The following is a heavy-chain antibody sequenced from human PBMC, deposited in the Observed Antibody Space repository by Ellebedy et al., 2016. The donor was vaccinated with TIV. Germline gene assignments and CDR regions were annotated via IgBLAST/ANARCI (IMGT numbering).Heavy chain of an antibody. J-gene: IGHJ4*02. Sequence: GGSLRLXXAASGFTFSNYAMSWVRQAPGKGLEWVSAISGSGGSTYYADSVKGRFTISRDNSKNTLYLQMNSLRAEDTAVYYCVRGSSNPVVTSLFDYWGQGTLVTVSS. V-gene: IGHV3-23*01. CDR2: ISGSGGST. CDR1: GFTFSNYA. CDR3: VRGSSNPVVTSLFDY. D-gene: IGHD4-23*01.